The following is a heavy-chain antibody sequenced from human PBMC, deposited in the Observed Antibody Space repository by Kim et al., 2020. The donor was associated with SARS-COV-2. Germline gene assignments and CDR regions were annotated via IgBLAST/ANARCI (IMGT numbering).Heavy chain of an antibody. CDR3: ATSPSAGRGSSWYDAFDI. Sequence: ASVKVSCKASGYTFTSYYMHWVRQAPGQGLEWMGIINPSGGSTSYAQKFQGRVTMTRDTSTSTVYMELSSLRSEDTAVYYCATSPSAGRGSSWYDAFDIWGQGTMVTVSS. CDR2: INPSGGST. D-gene: IGHD6-13*01. J-gene: IGHJ3*02. CDR1: GYTFTSYY. V-gene: IGHV1-46*01.